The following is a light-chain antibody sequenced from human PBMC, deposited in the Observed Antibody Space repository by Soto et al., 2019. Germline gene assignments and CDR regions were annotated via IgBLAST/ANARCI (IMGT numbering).Light chain of an antibody. J-gene: IGKJ2*01. CDR2: KAS. V-gene: IGKV1-5*03. Sequence: DIQMTQSPSTLSASVGDRVTITCRASQSISSWLAWYQQKPGKAPKLLIYKASILESGVPSRFRGSGSGTELTLPISSLQPDDFATYHCQQYNSYYPFGQGTKLEIK. CDR3: QQYNSYYP. CDR1: QSISSW.